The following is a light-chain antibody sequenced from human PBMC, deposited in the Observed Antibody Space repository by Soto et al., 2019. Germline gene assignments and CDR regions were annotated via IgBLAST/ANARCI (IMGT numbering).Light chain of an antibody. CDR3: QQYNSYPWT. J-gene: IGKJ1*01. V-gene: IGKV1-5*01. Sequence: DIQMTQSPSSLSASVGDRVTITCRASQNINTYLNWYQQKPGKAPKLLIYDASSLESGVPSRFSGSGSGTEFTLTISSLQPDDFATYYCQQYNSYPWTFGQGTKVDIK. CDR2: DAS. CDR1: QNINTY.